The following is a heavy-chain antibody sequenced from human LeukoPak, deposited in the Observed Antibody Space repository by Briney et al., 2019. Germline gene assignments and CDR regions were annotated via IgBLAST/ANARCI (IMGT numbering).Heavy chain of an antibody. J-gene: IGHJ5*02. CDR1: GFTFSSYA. Sequence: PGGSLRLSCAASGFTFSSYAITWVRQAPGKGLEWVSAVSSNGAKTYYADSVKGRFTISRDNYKNMVFLQMNSLRAEDTAVYYCAKTHYYENWFDPWGQGTLVTVSS. CDR2: VSSNGAKT. D-gene: IGHD3-16*01. V-gene: IGHV3-23*01. CDR3: AKTHYYENWFDP.